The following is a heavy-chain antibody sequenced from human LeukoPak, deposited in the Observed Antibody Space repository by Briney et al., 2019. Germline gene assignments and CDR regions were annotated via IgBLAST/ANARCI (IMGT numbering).Heavy chain of an antibody. J-gene: IGHJ4*02. V-gene: IGHV4-59*01. CDR1: GGSISTYY. Sequence: SETLSLTCTVSGGSISTYYWSWIRQPPGKGLEWIGYIYYSGSTKYNPALESRVTISVDTSQNQFSLKLNSVIAADTAVYYRARRRDFFDYWGQGTLVTVSS. CDR3: ARRRDFFDY. D-gene: IGHD3-3*01. CDR2: IYYSGST.